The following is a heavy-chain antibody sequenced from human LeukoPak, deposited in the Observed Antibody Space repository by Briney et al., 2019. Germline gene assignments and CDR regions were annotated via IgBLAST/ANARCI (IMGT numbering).Heavy chain of an antibody. V-gene: IGHV3-20*04. D-gene: IGHD3-3*01. CDR1: GFTFDDYG. CDR3: ARGGITIFGVVIHYFDY. CDR2: INWNGGST. Sequence: GGSLRLSCAASGFTFDDYGMSWVRQAPGKGLEWVSGINWNGGSTGYADSVKGRFTISIDNAKNSLYLQMNSLRAEDTALYYCARGGITIFGVVIHYFDYWGQGTLVTVSS. J-gene: IGHJ4*02.